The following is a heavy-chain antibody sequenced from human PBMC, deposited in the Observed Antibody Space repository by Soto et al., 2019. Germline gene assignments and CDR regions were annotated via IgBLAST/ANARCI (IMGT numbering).Heavy chain of an antibody. D-gene: IGHD3-22*01. V-gene: IGHV1-18*01. Sequence: ASVKVSCKASGYTFTSYGISWVRQAPGQGLEWMGWISAYNGNTNYAQKLQGRVTMTTDTSTSTAYMELRSLRSDDTAVYYCVRAYYYDSSGYYGLIDYWGQGTLVTVSS. CDR3: VRAYYYDSSGYYGLIDY. J-gene: IGHJ4*02. CDR2: ISAYNGNT. CDR1: GYTFTSYG.